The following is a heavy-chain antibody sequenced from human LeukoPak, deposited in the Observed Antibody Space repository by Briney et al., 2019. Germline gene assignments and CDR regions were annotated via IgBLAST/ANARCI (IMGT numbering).Heavy chain of an antibody. CDR2: ISLNSGRNI. D-gene: IGHD3-3*01. CDR3: ALGGRITIFGVPFDY. V-gene: IGHV3-11*04. J-gene: IGHJ4*02. Sequence: GGSLRLSCAASGFTFSDYYMSWIRQAPGKGLEWVSYISLNSGRNIYYAQSVKGRFTISRDNDKNSLFLQMNSLGAEDTAVYYCALGGRITIFGVPFDYWGQGTLVTVSS. CDR1: GFTFSDYY.